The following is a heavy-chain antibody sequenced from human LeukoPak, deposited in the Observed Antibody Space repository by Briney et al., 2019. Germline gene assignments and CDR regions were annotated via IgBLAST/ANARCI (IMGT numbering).Heavy chain of an antibody. J-gene: IGHJ4*02. V-gene: IGHV3-21*01. D-gene: IGHD2-2*01. CDR2: VSGSSSYI. CDR3: ARLNGYCSTTICYSQIDY. Sequence: GGSLRLSCAASGFTFSSYTMNWVRQAPGKGLGWVSSVSGSSSYIYYADSVKGRFTISRDNAKNSLYLQMNSLRAEDTAVYYCARLNGYCSTTICYSQIDYWGQGTLVTVSS. CDR1: GFTFSSYT.